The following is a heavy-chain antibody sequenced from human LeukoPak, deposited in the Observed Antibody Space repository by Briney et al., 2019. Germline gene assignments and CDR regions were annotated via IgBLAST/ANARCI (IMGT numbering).Heavy chain of an antibody. CDR2: ISGSTGST. D-gene: IGHD5-12*01. V-gene: IGHV3-23*01. Sequence: PGGSLRLSCAASGFTFSIYAMSWVRQAPGKGLEWVSSISGSTGSTYYADSVKGRFTTSRDNSKNTLYLQMNSLRAEDTAVYYCAKDIVATINYCEYWGQGTLVTVSS. CDR1: GFTFSIYA. CDR3: AKDIVATINYCEY. J-gene: IGHJ4*02.